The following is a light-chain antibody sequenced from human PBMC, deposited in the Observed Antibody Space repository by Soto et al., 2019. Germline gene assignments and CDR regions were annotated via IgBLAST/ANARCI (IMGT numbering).Light chain of an antibody. Sequence: EVVMTQSPATLSVSPGDRATLSCRASQSVSNNLAWYQQKPGQAPRLLIYGASTGATGLPARSSASASGTEFTLTISSLQSEDVAVYDCQQYNNWPPYTFGQGTKLEIK. CDR1: QSVSNN. V-gene: IGKV3-15*01. CDR3: QQYNNWPPYT. J-gene: IGKJ2*01. CDR2: GAS.